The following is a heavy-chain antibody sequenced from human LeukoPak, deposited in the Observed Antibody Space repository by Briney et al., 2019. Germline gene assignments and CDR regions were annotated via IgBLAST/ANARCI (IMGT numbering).Heavy chain of an antibody. D-gene: IGHD4-23*01. J-gene: IGHJ4*02. CDR1: GFMFSKYA. CDR3: ARGGPFKLLDY. V-gene: IGHV3-23*01. CDR2: ISGSDPGT. Sequence: GGSLRLSCAASGFMFSKYAMSWVRQAPGRRLEWVSTISGSDPGTYYADSVKGRFTISRENAKNSLYLQMNSLRAGDTAVYYCARGGPFKLLDYWGQGTLVTVSS.